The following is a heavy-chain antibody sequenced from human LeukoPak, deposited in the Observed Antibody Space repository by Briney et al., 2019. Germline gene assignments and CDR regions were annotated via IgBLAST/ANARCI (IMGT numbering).Heavy chain of an antibody. CDR1: VFTFSSYA. J-gene: IGHJ6*04. D-gene: IGHD3-10*01. Sequence: PGRALRLSCAASVFTFSSYAMHSVRQAPGKGLEWVVVISYDGSNKYYADSVKGRFTISRDNSKTTLYLQMNSLRAEDTAVYYCARDAYYYGSGSYAPPAVWGKGTTVTVSS. CDR3: ARDAYYYGSGSYAPPAV. CDR2: ISYDGSNK. V-gene: IGHV3-30*04.